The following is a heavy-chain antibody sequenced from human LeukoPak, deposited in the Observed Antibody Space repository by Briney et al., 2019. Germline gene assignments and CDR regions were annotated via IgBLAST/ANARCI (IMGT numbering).Heavy chain of an antibody. CDR2: ISAYNGNT. CDR1: GYTFANYG. J-gene: IGHJ4*02. Sequence: ASVKVSCKASGYTFANYGISWVRQAPGQGLEWMGWISAYNGNTNYAQKLQGRVTMTTDTSTSTVYMELRSLRSDDTAVYYCARGRGYRVNGDYWGQGTLVTVSS. CDR3: ARGRGYRVNGDY. V-gene: IGHV1-18*01. D-gene: IGHD1-26*01.